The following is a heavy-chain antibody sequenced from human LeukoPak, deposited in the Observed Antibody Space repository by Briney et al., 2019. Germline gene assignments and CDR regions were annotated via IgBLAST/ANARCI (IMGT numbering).Heavy chain of an antibody. CDR2: ISYDGSNK. D-gene: IGHD5-12*01. J-gene: IGHJ4*02. Sequence: GGSLRLSCAASGFTFSSYGMHWVRQAPGKGLEWVAVISYDGSNKYYADSVKGRFTISRDNSKNTLYLRMNSLRAEDTAVYYCAEIPGDSGYESWGQGILVTVSS. CDR1: GFTFSSYG. V-gene: IGHV3-30*03. CDR3: AEIPGDSGYES.